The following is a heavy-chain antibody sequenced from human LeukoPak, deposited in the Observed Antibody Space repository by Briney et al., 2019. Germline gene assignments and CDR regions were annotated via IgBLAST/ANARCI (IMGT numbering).Heavy chain of an antibody. Sequence: GGSLRLSCAASVFTVSSNYMSWVRQAPGKGREWVSNFRGDRGGAYYAESLRGRFVISRDNSKSTLYLQMNSLSAEDTAIYYCSKGQELDDGVLESWGRGTLVTVSS. J-gene: IGHJ4*02. CDR3: SKGQELDDGVLES. D-gene: IGHD1-1*01. V-gene: IGHV3-23*01. CDR2: FRGDRGGA. CDR1: VFTVSSNY.